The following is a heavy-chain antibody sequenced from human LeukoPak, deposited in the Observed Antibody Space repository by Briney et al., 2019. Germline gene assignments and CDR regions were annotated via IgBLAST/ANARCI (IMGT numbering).Heavy chain of an antibody. CDR1: GFIVSGDY. CDR2: IYSGGST. J-gene: IGHJ6*02. V-gene: IGHV3-53*01. Sequence: GALRLSCAASGFIVSGDYMSWVRQAPGKGLEWVSVIYSGGSTYYADSVKGRFIISRDSSKNTLYLQMNNLRAEDTAVYYCARDSASIYYYGSRDGMDVWGQGTTVTVSS. D-gene: IGHD3-10*01. CDR3: ARDSASIYYYGSRDGMDV.